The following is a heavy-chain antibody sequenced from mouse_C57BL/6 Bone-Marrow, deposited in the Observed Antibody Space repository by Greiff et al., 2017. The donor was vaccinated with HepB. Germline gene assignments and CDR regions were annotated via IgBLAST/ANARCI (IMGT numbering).Heavy chain of an antibody. D-gene: IGHD2-3*01. V-gene: IGHV14-4*01. J-gene: IGHJ2*01. Sequence: EVQLQQSGAELVRPGASVKLSCTASGFNIKDDYMHWVKQRPEQGLEWIGWIDPENGDTEYASKFQGKATITADTSAHTAYLQLSSLTSEDTAVYYCTTDDGYSGYWGQGTTLTVSS. CDR2: IDPENGDT. CDR3: TTDDGYSGY. CDR1: GFNIKDDY.